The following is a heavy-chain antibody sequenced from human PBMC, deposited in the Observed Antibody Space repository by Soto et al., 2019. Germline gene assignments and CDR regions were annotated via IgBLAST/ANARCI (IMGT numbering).Heavy chain of an antibody. D-gene: IGHD2-21*02. V-gene: IGHV1-18*01. Sequence: QEQLVQSGSEVKRPGASVKVSCTAVGYDFNIYGISWVRQAPGQGLDWRGGISGPNGNTRFAVRFQDRVTLNADTATSTAYMEVRSLRPDDTAEHDCVRERWTAGRWSNWFDPWGQGT. CDR2: ISGPNGNT. CDR3: VRERWTAGRWSNWFDP. CDR1: GYDFNIYG. J-gene: IGHJ5*02.